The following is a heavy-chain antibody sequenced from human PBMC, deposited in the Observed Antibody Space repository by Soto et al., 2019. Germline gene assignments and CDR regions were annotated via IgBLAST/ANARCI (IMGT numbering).Heavy chain of an antibody. CDR2: IYYSGST. CDR3: ARRTMAVAGTSRWGGSYYFDY. J-gene: IGHJ4*02. V-gene: IGHV4-59*08. CDR1: GGSISSYY. Sequence: SETLSLTCTVSGGSISSYYWSWIRQPPGKGLEWIGYIYYSGSTNYNPSLKSRVTISVDTSKNQFSLKLSSVTAADTAVYYCARRTMAVAGTSRWGGSYYFDYWGQGTLVTVSS. D-gene: IGHD6-19*01.